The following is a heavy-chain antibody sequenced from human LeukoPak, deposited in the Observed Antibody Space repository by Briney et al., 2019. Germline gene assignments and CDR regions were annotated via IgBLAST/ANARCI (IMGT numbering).Heavy chain of an antibody. Sequence: ASVKVSCKASGYTSTGYYMHWVRQAPGQGLEWMGWINPNSGGTNYAQKFQGRVTMTRDTSISTAYMELSSLRSEDTAVYYCARGPSVLLWFGETFWFDPWGQGTLVTVSS. CDR1: GYTSTGYY. J-gene: IGHJ5*02. CDR3: ARGPSVLLWFGETFWFDP. CDR2: INPNSGGT. V-gene: IGHV1-2*02. D-gene: IGHD3-10*01.